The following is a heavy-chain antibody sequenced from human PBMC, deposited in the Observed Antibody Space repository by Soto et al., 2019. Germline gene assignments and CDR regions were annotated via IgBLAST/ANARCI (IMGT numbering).Heavy chain of an antibody. J-gene: IGHJ4*02. CDR1: GYTFTSYG. Sequence: QVHLVQSGAEVKKPGGSVKVSCKGSGYTFTSYGITWVRQAPGQGLEWMGWISAHNGNTDYAQKLQGRVTVTRDTSTSTAYMELRSLRSDDTAVYYCARGRYGDYWGQGALVTVSS. CDR3: ARGRYGDY. D-gene: IGHD1-1*01. V-gene: IGHV1-18*01. CDR2: ISAHNGNT.